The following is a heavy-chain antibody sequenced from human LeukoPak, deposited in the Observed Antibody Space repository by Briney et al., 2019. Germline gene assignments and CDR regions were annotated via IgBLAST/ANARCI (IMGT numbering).Heavy chain of an antibody. V-gene: IGHV3-23*01. CDR3: ANDAAHSSGYLYYFDY. CDR2: ISGSGGST. Sequence: GGSLRLSCAASGFTFSSYAMSWVRQAPGKGLEWVSAISGSGGSTYYADSVKGRFTISRDNSKNTLYLQMNSLRAEDTAVYYSANDAAHSSGYLYYFDYWGQGTLVTVSS. J-gene: IGHJ4*02. CDR1: GFTFSSYA. D-gene: IGHD3-22*01.